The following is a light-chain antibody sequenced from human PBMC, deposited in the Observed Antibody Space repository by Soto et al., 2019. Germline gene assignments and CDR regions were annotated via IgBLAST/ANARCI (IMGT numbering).Light chain of an antibody. CDR1: SSDVGGYNY. CDR2: DVT. Sequence: QSALTQPASVSGSPGQSITISCAGTSSDVGGYNYVSWYQQHPGKAPKLMIYDVTYRPSGVSNRFSGSKSGNTASLTISGLQAEDEADYYCSSYSSSSTLYVFGAGTNLTVL. CDR3: SSYSSSSTLYV. V-gene: IGLV2-14*01. J-gene: IGLJ1*01.